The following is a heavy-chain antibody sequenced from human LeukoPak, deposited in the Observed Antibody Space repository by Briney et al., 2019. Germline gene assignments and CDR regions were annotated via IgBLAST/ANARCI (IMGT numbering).Heavy chain of an antibody. Sequence: GGSLRLSCAASGFTFSSYVMSWVRQAPGKGLEWVSVISSTGGITHYADSVKGRFTISRDNSKNTLYLQMNSLRAEDTAVYYCAKELWELLVAPLGSSPFDIWGQGTMVTVSS. CDR1: GFTFSSYV. V-gene: IGHV3-23*01. CDR2: ISSTGGIT. D-gene: IGHD1-26*01. J-gene: IGHJ3*02. CDR3: AKELWELLVAPLGSSPFDI.